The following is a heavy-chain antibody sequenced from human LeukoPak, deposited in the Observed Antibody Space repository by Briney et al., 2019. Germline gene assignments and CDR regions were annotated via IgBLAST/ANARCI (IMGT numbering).Heavy chain of an antibody. CDR1: GFVVSSNY. V-gene: IGHV3-53*01. CDR3: AGQLRFWGDYYMDV. J-gene: IGHJ6*03. Sequence: PGGSPRLSCAASGFVVSSNYMSWVRQAPGKGLEWVSVVYSGGDRYYTDSVKGRFTISRDNSENTLYLQMNSLRAEDTAVYYCAGQLRFWGDYYMDVWGTGTTVTVSS. CDR2: VYSGGDR. D-gene: IGHD3-3*01.